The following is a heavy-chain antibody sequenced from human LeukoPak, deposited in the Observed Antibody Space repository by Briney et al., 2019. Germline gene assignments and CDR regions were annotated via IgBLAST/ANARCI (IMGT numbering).Heavy chain of an antibody. J-gene: IGHJ4*02. CDR1: GFTFSSYA. D-gene: IGHD1-1*01. CDR2: ISGSGAVT. CDR3: ARLKDGAGTDY. V-gene: IGHV3-23*01. Sequence: GGSLRLSCAASGFTFSSYAMSWVRQAPGKGLEWVSSISGSGAVTYYTDSVKGRFTFSRDNSRNMAYLQMNSLRAEDTAVYYCARLKDGAGTDYGGQGTLVTVSS.